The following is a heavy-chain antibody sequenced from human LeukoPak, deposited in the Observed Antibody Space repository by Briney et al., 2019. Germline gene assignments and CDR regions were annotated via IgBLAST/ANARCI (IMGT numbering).Heavy chain of an antibody. CDR2: IYSGGST. D-gene: IGHD2-15*01. J-gene: IGHJ4*02. Sequence: GGSLRLSCAASGFTVSSNYMSWVRQAPGKGLEWVSVIYSGGSTYYADSVKGRFTISRDNSKNTLYLQMNSLRAEDTAVYYCARGPISVVAALGIFDYWGQGTLVTVSS. CDR1: GFTVSSNY. CDR3: ARGPISVVAALGIFDY. V-gene: IGHV3-66*01.